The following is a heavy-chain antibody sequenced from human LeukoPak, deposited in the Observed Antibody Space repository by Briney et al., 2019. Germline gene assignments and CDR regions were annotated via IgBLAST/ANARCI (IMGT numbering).Heavy chain of an antibody. D-gene: IGHD3-22*01. CDR1: GFTFSSYG. CDR3: AKDMDDSSGFDY. Sequence: GGSLRLSCAASGFTFSSYGMSWVRQAPGKGLEWVSAISGSGGSTYYADSVKGRFTISRDNSKNTLYLQMNSLRAEDTAVYYCAKDMDDSSGFDYWGQGTLVTVSS. V-gene: IGHV3-23*01. J-gene: IGHJ4*02. CDR2: ISGSGGST.